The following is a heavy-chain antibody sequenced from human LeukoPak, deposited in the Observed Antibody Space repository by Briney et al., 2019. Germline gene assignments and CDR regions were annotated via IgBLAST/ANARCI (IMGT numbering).Heavy chain of an antibody. D-gene: IGHD3-22*01. Sequence: SETLSLTCVVSAASISNYYWSWIRQAPGKGLEWIGYISTSGSTNYNPSLKSRVSISLDTSKNRFSLNLNFVTAADTAVYYCASPRSGYRYTFDYWGQGALVTVSS. V-gene: IGHV4-4*09. CDR2: ISTSGST. CDR3: ASPRSGYRYTFDY. J-gene: IGHJ4*02. CDR1: AASISNYY.